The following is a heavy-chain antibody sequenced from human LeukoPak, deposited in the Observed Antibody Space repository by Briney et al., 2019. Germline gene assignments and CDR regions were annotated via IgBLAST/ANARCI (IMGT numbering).Heavy chain of an antibody. Sequence: SETLSLTCTVSGGSISSYCWSWIRQPPGKGLEWMGDIYYSGSTNYNPSLKRRGTISVDTSKNNLSLKLSSVTAADTAVYYCARRAYGDYFYYFESWGQGTLV. D-gene: IGHD4-17*01. CDR3: ARRAYGDYFYYFES. CDR1: GGSISSYC. J-gene: IGHJ4*02. V-gene: IGHV4-59*08. CDR2: IYYSGST.